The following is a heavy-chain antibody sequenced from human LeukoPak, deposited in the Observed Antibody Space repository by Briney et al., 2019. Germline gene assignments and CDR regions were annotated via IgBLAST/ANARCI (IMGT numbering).Heavy chain of an antibody. CDR1: GGSISSGGYY. Sequence: KTSETLSLTCTVSGGSISSGGYYWSWIRQHPGKGLEWIGYIYYSGSTYSNPSLKSRVTISVDPSKNQFTLKLSSVTAADTAVYYCARHAVSGSYYWHFDYWGQGTLVTVSS. V-gene: IGHV4-31*03. CDR2: IYYSGST. J-gene: IGHJ4*02. D-gene: IGHD1-26*01. CDR3: ARHAVSGSYYWHFDY.